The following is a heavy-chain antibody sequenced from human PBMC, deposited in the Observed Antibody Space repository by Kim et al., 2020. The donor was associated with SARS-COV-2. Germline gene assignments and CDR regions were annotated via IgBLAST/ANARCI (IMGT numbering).Heavy chain of an antibody. CDR3: SRDGGYNYYGIDV. V-gene: IGHV3-53*04. Sequence: GGSLRLSCAVSGFSVSGHYMTWVRQAPGKGLEWVSVMFNIGTTYYADSVKGRFTISRHISNNTLYLQMNSLRTEDTAVYYCSRDGGYNYYGIDVWGQGT. CDR2: MFNIGTT. D-gene: IGHD3-16*01. CDR1: GFSVSGHY. J-gene: IGHJ6*02.